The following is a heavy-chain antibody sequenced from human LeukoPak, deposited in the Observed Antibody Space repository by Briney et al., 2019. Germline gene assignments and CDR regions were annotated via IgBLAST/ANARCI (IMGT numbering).Heavy chain of an antibody. CDR2: IYYSGST. D-gene: IGHD5-12*01. CDR3: ARGGYSGYGEGFDY. V-gene: IGHV4-59*01. CDR1: GGSISSYY. J-gene: IGHJ4*02. Sequence: PSETLSLTCTVSGGSISSYYWSWIRQPPGKGLEWIGYIYYSGSTNYNPSLKRRVTISVDTSKNQFSLKLSSVTAADTAVYYCARGGYSGYGEGFDYWGQGTLVTVSS.